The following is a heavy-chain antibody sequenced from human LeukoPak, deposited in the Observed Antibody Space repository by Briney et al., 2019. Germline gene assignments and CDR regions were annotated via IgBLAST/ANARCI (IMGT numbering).Heavy chain of an antibody. CDR3: AKEDQYQLLSYYFDY. CDR1: GFTFSSYS. CDR2: ISSSSSYI. J-gene: IGHJ4*02. D-gene: IGHD2-2*01. Sequence: GGSLRLSCAASGFTFSSYSMNWVRQAPGKGLEWVSSISSSSSYIYYADSVKGRFTISRDNSKNTLYLQMNSLRAEDTAVYYCAKEDQYQLLSYYFDYWGQGTLVTVSS. V-gene: IGHV3-21*01.